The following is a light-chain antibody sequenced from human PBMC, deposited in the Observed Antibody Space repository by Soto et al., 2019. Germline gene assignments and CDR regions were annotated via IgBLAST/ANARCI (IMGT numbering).Light chain of an antibody. CDR3: QQYGISPPLT. J-gene: IGKJ4*01. Sequence: VLTQSPGTLSLSPGESATLACRAIQTVSLTYLTWYQQKPGQAPRLLIFGASSRATGIPDRFSGSGSGTDFTLTISRLEPEDFAVYYCQQYGISPPLTFGGGTKVDI. CDR2: GAS. V-gene: IGKV3-20*01. CDR1: QTVSLTY.